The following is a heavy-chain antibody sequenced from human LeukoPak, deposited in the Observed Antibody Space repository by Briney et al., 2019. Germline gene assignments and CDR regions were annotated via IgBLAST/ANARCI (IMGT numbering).Heavy chain of an antibody. V-gene: IGHV3-74*01. CDR2: INSDGRST. J-gene: IGHJ4*02. D-gene: IGHD6-13*01. Sequence: GGSLRLSCEASGFTFSTSWMHWVRQVPGKGLVWVSRINSDGRSTDYADSVKGRFTISRDNAKNSVYLQMNSLRAEDTAVYYCTRAVAAADFSPGYWGQGTLVTVSS. CDR3: TRAVAAADFSPGY. CDR1: GFTFSTSW.